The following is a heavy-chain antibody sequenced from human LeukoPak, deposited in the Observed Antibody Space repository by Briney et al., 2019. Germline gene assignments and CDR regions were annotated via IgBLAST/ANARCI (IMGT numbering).Heavy chain of an antibody. Sequence: SETLSLTCTVSGDSMTNYYWSWIRLPPGMGLEWIGYISYSGSTNYNPSLKSRVTISIDTSKNQFSLKLSSVTAADTAVYYCASAPHVNYFDFWGQGALVTVST. D-gene: IGHD2/OR15-2a*01. V-gene: IGHV4-59*08. CDR3: ASAPHVNYFDF. CDR1: GDSMTNYY. J-gene: IGHJ4*02. CDR2: ISYSGST.